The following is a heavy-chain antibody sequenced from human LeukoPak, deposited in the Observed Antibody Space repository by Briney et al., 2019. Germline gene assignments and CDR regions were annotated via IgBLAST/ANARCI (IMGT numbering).Heavy chain of an antibody. CDR2: ITATGGST. V-gene: IGHV1-46*01. CDR3: AREAVDTAMVTAETNHEPSDY. D-gene: IGHD5-18*01. Sequence: ASVQVSCKASGYTFTSYYMHWVRQAPGQGLEWIGIITATGGSTSYAQKFQGRVTMTRDTSTSTVYMELSSLRSEDTAVYYCAREAVDTAMVTAETNHEPSDYWGQGTLVTVSS. CDR1: GYTFTSYY. J-gene: IGHJ4*02.